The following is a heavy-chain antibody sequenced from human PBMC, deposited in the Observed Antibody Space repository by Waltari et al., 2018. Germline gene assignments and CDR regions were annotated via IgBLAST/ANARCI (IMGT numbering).Heavy chain of an antibody. Sequence: QVQLQQWGAGLLKPSETLSLTCAVYGGSFSGYYWSWLRQPPGKGLEWIGEINHSGSTNYNPSLKSRVTISVDTSKNQFSLKLSSVTAADTAVYYCARGQGIVVVPAALYYFDYWGQGTLVTVSS. CDR2: INHSGST. V-gene: IGHV4-34*01. CDR1: GGSFSGYY. D-gene: IGHD2-2*01. J-gene: IGHJ4*02. CDR3: ARGQGIVVVPAALYYFDY.